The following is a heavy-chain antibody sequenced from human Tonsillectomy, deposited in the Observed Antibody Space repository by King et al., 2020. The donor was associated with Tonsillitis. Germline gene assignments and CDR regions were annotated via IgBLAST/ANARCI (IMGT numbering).Heavy chain of an antibody. D-gene: IGHD3-10*01. Sequence: VQLVESGGGLVKPGGSLRLSCAASGFTFSDYYMSWLRQAPGKGLEWVSYISSSGGYTNYADSVKGRFTISRDNAKNLLYLQMNSLRAEDTAVYYCASPGGHEGDAFDIWGQGTMVTVSS. V-gene: IGHV3-11*06. CDR1: GFTFSDYY. CDR2: ISSSGGYT. J-gene: IGHJ3*02. CDR3: ASPGGHEGDAFDI.